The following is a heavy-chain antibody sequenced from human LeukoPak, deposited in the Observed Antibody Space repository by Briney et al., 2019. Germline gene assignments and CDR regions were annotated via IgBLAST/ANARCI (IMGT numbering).Heavy chain of an antibody. CDR3: AKDMYPGRNYYYYYGMDV. V-gene: IGHV3-30*18. Sequence: AGGSLRLSCAASGFTFSSSDLHWVRQAPGKGLEWVAVISYDGNDKYYADSVKGRFTISRDNSKNTLYLQMNSLRAEDTAVYYCAKDMYPGRNYYYYYGMDVGGQGTTVTVSS. CDR1: GFTFSSSD. J-gene: IGHJ6*02. CDR2: ISYDGNDK. D-gene: IGHD2-2*01.